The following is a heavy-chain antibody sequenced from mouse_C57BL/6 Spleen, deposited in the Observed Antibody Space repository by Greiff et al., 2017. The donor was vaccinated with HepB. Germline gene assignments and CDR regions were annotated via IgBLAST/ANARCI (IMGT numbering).Heavy chain of an antibody. J-gene: IGHJ1*03. CDR3: ARSPTVVPYWYFDV. D-gene: IGHD1-1*01. V-gene: IGHV1-55*01. CDR2: IYPGSGST. Sequence: QVQLQQPGAELVKPGASVKMSCKASGYTFTSYWITWVKQRPGQGLEWIGDIYPGSGSTNYNEKFKSKATLTVDTSSSTAYMQLSSLTSEDSAVYYCARSPTVVPYWYFDVWGTGTTVTVSS. CDR1: GYTFTSYW.